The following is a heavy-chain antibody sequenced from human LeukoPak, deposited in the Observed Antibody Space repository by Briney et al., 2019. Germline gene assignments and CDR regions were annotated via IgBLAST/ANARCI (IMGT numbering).Heavy chain of an antibody. D-gene: IGHD6-13*01. CDR1: GGSISSSSYY. CDR2: IYYSGST. Sequence: PSETLSLTCTVSGGSISSSSYYWGWIRQPPGKGLEWIGSIYYSGSTYYNPSLKSRVTISVDTSKHQFSLKLSSVTAADTAVYYCARRPASIAEAYFDYWGQGTLVTVSS. CDR3: ARRPASIAEAYFDY. V-gene: IGHV4-39*01. J-gene: IGHJ4*02.